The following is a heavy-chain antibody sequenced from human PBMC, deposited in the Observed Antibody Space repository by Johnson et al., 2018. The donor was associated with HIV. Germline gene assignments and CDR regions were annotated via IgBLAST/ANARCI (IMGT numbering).Heavy chain of an antibody. CDR3: ASRLWLGDVSAFDI. CDR1: GFTVSSNE. D-gene: IGHD3-10*01. Sequence: VQLVESRGVLVQPGGSLRLSCAASGFTVSSNEMSWVRQAPGKGLEWVSGISWNSGRIAYADSVTGRFTISRDNAKNSLYLQMNSLRAEDTAVYYCASRLWLGDVSAFDIWGQGTMVTVSS. J-gene: IGHJ3*02. V-gene: IGHV3-48*04. CDR2: ISWNSGRI.